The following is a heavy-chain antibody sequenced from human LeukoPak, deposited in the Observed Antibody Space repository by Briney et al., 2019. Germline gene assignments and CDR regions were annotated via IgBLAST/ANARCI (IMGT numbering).Heavy chain of an antibody. Sequence: PSETLSLTCTVSGGSISSYYWSWIRQPAGKGLEWMGRIYSSGSTNYSPSLKSRVTMSVDTSKNQFSLKLSSVIAADTAVYYCARVVVFGVVSSDYYYYYMDVWGKGTTVTVSS. CDR3: ARVVVFGVVSSDYYYYYMDV. CDR2: IYSSGST. J-gene: IGHJ6*03. V-gene: IGHV4-4*07. CDR1: GGSISSYY. D-gene: IGHD3-3*01.